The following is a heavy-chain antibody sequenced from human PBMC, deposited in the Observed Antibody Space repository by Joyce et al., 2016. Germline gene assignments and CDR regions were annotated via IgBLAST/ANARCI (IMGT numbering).Heavy chain of an antibody. CDR2: IYPDESET. CDR3: ARGDVAVAGRAFDY. J-gene: IGHJ4*02. V-gene: IGHV5-51*01. CDR1: EYRFTSYW. Sequence: EVQMVQSGAEVKKPGESLKISCKGSEYRFTSYWIAWVRQKPGEGLQWMGIIYPDESETRYSPSFEGQVTISADKSITTAYLQWSSLKASDSAMYYCARGDVAVAGRAFDYWGQGTLVTVSS. D-gene: IGHD6-19*01.